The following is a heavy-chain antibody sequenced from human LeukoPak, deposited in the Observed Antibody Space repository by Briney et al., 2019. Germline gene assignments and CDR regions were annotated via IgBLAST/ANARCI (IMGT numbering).Heavy chain of an antibody. D-gene: IGHD7-27*01. CDR3: AREAKFWGDSYGMDV. CDR1: GFTFSSYG. CDR2: IWYDGSNK. V-gene: IGHV3-33*01. Sequence: GRSLRLSCAASGFTFSSYGMHWVRQAPGKGLVWVAVIWYDGSNKYYADSVKGRFTISRDNSKNTLYLQMNILRAEDTAVYYCAREAKFWGDSYGMDVWGQGTTVTVSS. J-gene: IGHJ6*02.